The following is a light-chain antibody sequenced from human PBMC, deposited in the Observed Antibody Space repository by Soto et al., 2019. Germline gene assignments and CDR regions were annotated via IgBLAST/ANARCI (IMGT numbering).Light chain of an antibody. Sequence: EIVLTQSPATLSLSPGERATLSCRASQSVSSYLAWYQQKPGQAPRLLIYDASNRATGIPSRFSGSVSGTDFTLTITSLEPEDFAVYYCQQRSNWPPTWTFGQATKVEIK. CDR2: DAS. V-gene: IGKV3-11*01. CDR1: QSVSSY. CDR3: QQRSNWPPTWT. J-gene: IGKJ1*01.